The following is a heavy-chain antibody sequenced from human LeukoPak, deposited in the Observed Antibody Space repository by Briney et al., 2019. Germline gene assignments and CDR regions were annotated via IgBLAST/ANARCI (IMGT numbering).Heavy chain of an antibody. CDR3: ARDSRYGSGSYQPPGY. CDR2: ISSSSSYI. Sequence: PGGSLRLSCAASGFTFSSYSMNWVRQAPGKGLEWVSSISSSSSYIYYADSVKGRFTISRDNAKNSLYLQMNSLRAEDRAVYYCARDSRYGSGSYQPPGYWGQGTLVTVSS. D-gene: IGHD3-10*01. CDR1: GFTFSSYS. V-gene: IGHV3-21*01. J-gene: IGHJ4*02.